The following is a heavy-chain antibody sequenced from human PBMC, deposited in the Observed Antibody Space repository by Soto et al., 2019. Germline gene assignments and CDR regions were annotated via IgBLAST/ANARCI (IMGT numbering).Heavy chain of an antibody. CDR2: MNPNSGNT. D-gene: IGHD1-26*01. CDR1: GYTFTSYD. CDR3: AWSNYYYYYMDV. J-gene: IGHJ6*03. V-gene: IGHV1-8*01. Sequence: QVQLVQSGAEVKKPGASVKVSCKASGYTFTSYDTNWVRQATGQGLEWMGWMNPNSGNTGYAQKFQGRVTMTRNTSISTAYMELSSLRSEDTAVYYCAWSNYYYYYMDVWGKGTTVTVSS.